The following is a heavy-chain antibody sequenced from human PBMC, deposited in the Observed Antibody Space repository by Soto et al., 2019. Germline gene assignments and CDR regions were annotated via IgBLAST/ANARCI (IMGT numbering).Heavy chain of an antibody. CDR2: INAGNGNT. J-gene: IGHJ4*02. V-gene: IGHV1-3*01. D-gene: IGHD2-2*02. CDR1: GYTFTSYA. Sequence: ASVKVSCKASGYTFTSYAMHWVRQAPGQRLEWMGWINAGNGNTKYSLKFQGRVTITRDTSASTAYMELSSLRSEDTAVYYCARQLSPYTYFDYWGQGTLVTVS. CDR3: ARQLSPYTYFDY.